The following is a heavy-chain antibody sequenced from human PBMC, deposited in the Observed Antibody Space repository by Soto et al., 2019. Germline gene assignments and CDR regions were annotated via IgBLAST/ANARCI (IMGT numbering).Heavy chain of an antibody. V-gene: IGHV3-30*18. CDR2: ISYDGSHK. J-gene: IGHJ4*02. CDR1: GFTFSNYG. CDR3: VEERGSCHGGSCLSSINY. Sequence: QVHLVESGGGAVQSGRSLRLSCAASGFTFSNYGMYWVRQAPGKGLEWVAVISYDGSHKDYVDSVKGRVTISRDNSKKSLYLQMHSVISDVTFVCYCVEERGSCHGGSCLSSINYWGQGSMVTVSS. D-gene: IGHD2-15*01.